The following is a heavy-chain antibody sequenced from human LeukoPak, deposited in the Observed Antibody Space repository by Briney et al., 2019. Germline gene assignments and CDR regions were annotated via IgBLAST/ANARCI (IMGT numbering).Heavy chain of an antibody. Sequence: GGSLRLSCAASGFTFSSYSMNWVRQAPGKGLEWVSYISSGSTAIYYADSVKGRFTISRDNAKNSLSLQMNSLRDEDTAVHYCARNVGELLDYWGQGTLVTVSS. J-gene: IGHJ4*02. V-gene: IGHV3-48*02. CDR3: ARNVGELLDY. D-gene: IGHD1-26*01. CDR1: GFTFSSYS. CDR2: ISSGSTAI.